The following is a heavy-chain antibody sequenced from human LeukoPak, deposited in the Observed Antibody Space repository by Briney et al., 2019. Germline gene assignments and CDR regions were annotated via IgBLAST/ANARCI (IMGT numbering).Heavy chain of an antibody. D-gene: IGHD6-19*01. CDR3: ASRAVAGTFAFDI. J-gene: IGHJ3*02. V-gene: IGHV1-8*01. CDR2: MNPNSGNT. Sequence: ASVKVSCKASGYTFTSYDINWVRQATGQGLEWMGWMNPNSGNTGYAQKFQGRVTITADESTSTAYMELSSLRSEDTAVYYCASRAVAGTFAFDIWGQGTMVTVSS. CDR1: GYTFTSYD.